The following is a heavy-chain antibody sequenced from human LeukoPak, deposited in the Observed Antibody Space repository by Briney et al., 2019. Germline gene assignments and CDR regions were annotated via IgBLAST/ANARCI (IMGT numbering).Heavy chain of an antibody. CDR1: GFTFSSYA. CDR2: ISGSGGST. V-gene: IGHV3-23*01. CDR3: AGRTSWYYGFDV. Sequence: GGSLRLSCAASGFTFSSYAMSWVRQAPGKGLEWVSAISGSGGSTYYADSVKGRFTISRETAKNSLYLQMSSLRAEDTAVYYCAGRTSWYYGFDVWGQGTTVTVSS. J-gene: IGHJ6*02.